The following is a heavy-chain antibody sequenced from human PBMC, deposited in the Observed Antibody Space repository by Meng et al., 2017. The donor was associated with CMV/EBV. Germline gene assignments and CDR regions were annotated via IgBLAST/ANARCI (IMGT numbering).Heavy chain of an antibody. D-gene: IGHD4/OR15-4a*01. V-gene: IGHV3-23*01. Sequence: TFSHYAMHWVRQAPGEALEWVSGIGGSGDGTYYEDSVKGRFIISRDNSKNTLYLQMNSLRAEDTAVYFCASYGGPAIMGAGHAASFHKWGQGTLVTVSS. CDR2: IGGSGDGT. J-gene: IGHJ4*02. CDR3: ASYGGPAIMGAGHAASFHK. CDR1: TFSHYA.